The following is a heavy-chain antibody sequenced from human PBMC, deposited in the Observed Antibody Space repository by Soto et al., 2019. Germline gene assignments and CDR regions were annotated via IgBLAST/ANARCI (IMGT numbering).Heavy chain of an antibody. D-gene: IGHD1-1*01. V-gene: IGHV1-18*01. CDR1: GYTFTTYG. CDR2: TSAHNDNT. Sequence: QVHLVQSGAEVRKPGASVTVSCKGSGYTFTTYGITWVRQAPGHGLEWRGWTSAHNDNTNHAQKVQGRGTVTRDTSTSTAYMELRNLRSDDTAVYYCARGRYGDYWGQGALVTVSS. J-gene: IGHJ4*02. CDR3: ARGRYGDY.